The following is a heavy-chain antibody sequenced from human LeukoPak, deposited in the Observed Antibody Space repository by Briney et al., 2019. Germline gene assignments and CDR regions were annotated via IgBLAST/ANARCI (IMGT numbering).Heavy chain of an antibody. V-gene: IGHV3-66*01. D-gene: IGHD4-17*01. CDR2: TNSGGTT. CDR1: GFSVSSNY. CDR3: VLTTVTTSIEY. Sequence: GGSLRLSCAASGFSVSSNYMNWVRQAPGKGLEWVSVTNSGGTTYYADSVKGRFTISRDNSKNTLYVQMDRLRAEDTAVYYCVLTTVTTSIEYWGQGTLVTVSS. J-gene: IGHJ4*02.